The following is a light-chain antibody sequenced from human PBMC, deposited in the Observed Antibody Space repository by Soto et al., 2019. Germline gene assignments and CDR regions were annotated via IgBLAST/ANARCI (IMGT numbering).Light chain of an antibody. CDR2: GAS. CDR3: QQAGSFPS. Sequence: DLQLTQSPSAVSASVGDRVTITCRATHDVSSWVAWYQQKAGAAPKLLIYGASTLQSGVPSRFSGSGSGTDFTLTITNLEPDDFATYFCQQAGSFPSFGQGTRLEIK. CDR1: HDVSSW. V-gene: IGKV1-12*02. J-gene: IGKJ5*01.